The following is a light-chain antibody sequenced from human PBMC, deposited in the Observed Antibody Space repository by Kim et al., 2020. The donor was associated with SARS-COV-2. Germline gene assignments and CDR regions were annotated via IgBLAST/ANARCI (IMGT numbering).Light chain of an antibody. CDR1: QGISSY. Sequence: AIRITQSPSSLSASIGDIVTITCRASQGISSYLAWYQQKPGTAPKLLIYAASTLQSGVPSRFSGSGSGTDFTLTIGCLQSEDFATYYCQQYYNYPWTFGQGTKVDIK. V-gene: IGKV1-8*01. CDR3: QQYYNYPWT. CDR2: AAS. J-gene: IGKJ1*01.